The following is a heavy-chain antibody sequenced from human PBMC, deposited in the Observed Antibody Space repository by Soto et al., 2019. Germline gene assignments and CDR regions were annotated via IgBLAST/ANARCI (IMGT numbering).Heavy chain of an antibody. D-gene: IGHD6-19*01. CDR2: IFSNDEK. J-gene: IGHJ6*03. CDR1: GFSLSNGKVG. Sequence: HVTLKESGPVLVKPTETLTLTCTVSGFSLSNGKVGVSWIRQPPGKALEWLAHIFSNDEKSYRTSLKSRLTISEDTSKIQFVLTMINVDPVDTATYYCARILFGRSVAGGYFYMDVWGKGTTVTVSS. CDR3: ARILFGRSVAGGYFYMDV. V-gene: IGHV2-26*01.